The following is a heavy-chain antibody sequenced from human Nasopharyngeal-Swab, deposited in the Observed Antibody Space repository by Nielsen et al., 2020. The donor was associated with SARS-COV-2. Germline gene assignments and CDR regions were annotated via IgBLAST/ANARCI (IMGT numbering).Heavy chain of an antibody. CDR3: AEGSGSWDGMDV. V-gene: IGHV3-23*03. Sequence: GGSLRLSCAASGFTFSSYAMSWVRQAPGKGLEWVSVIYSGGSSTYYADSVKGRFTISRDNSKNTLYLQMNSLRAEDTAVYYCAEGSGSWDGMDVWGQGTTVTVSS. CDR1: GFTFSSYA. D-gene: IGHD1-26*01. J-gene: IGHJ6*02. CDR2: IYSGGSST.